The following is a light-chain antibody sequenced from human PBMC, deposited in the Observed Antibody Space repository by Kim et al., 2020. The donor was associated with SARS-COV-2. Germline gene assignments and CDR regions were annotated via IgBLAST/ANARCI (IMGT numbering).Light chain of an antibody. J-gene: IGLJ3*02. CDR3: QAWDKNIWV. V-gene: IGLV3-1*01. CDR2: EDN. CDR1: KLGDKY. Sequence: VSLGQTAGMSCSGDKLGDKYVSWYQQKAGQSPELVIYEDNKRPSGIPERFFGSNSGNTATLTISGTQALDEADYYCQAWDKNIWVFGGGTQLTVL.